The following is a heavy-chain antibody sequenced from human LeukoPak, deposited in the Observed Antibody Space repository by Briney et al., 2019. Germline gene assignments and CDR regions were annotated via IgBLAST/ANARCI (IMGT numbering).Heavy chain of an antibody. CDR1: GFTFSSYA. V-gene: IGHV3-30-3*01. CDR2: ISHDGSNK. CDR3: AREDCGGDCFAYYFDY. D-gene: IGHD2-21*02. J-gene: IGHJ4*02. Sequence: GGSLRLSCAASGFTFSSYAMHWVRQAPGKGLEWVAVISHDGSNKYYADSVKGRFTISRDNSKNTLYLQMNSLRAEDTAVYYCAREDCGGDCFAYYFDYWGQGTLVTVSS.